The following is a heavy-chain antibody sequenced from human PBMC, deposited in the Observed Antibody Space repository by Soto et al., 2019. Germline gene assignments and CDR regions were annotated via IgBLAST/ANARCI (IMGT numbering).Heavy chain of an antibody. Sequence: NPSETLSLTCTVSGGSISSGDYYWSWIRQPPGKGLEWIGYIYYSGSTYYNPSLKSRVTISVDTSKNQFSLKLSSVTAADTAVYYCARAPQYYYDSSGYYDYWGQGTLVTVSS. CDR2: IYYSGST. D-gene: IGHD3-22*01. CDR3: ARAPQYYYDSSGYYDY. CDR1: GGSISSGDYY. J-gene: IGHJ4*02. V-gene: IGHV4-30-4*01.